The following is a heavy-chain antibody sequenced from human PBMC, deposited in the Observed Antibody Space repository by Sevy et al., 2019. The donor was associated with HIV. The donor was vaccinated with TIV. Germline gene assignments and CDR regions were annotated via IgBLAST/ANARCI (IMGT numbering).Heavy chain of an antibody. D-gene: IGHD7-27*01. J-gene: IGHJ6*02. CDR3: ARGSWDYYYYYGMDV. V-gene: IGHV1-2*02. CDR1: GYTFTGYY. Sequence: ASMKVSCKASGYTFTGYYMHWVRQAPGQGLEWMGWINPNSGGTNYAQKFQGRVTMTRDTSISTAYMELSRLRSDDTAVYYCARGSWDYYYYYGMDVWGQGTTVTVSS. CDR2: INPNSGGT.